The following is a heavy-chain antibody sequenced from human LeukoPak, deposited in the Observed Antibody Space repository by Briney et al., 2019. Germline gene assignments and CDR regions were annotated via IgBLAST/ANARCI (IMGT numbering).Heavy chain of an antibody. CDR1: GSTFSNCA. Sequence: GGSLRLSCVGSGSTFSNCAMIWVRPTPGRGLEWVSVISGTGGTTYDADSVKGLFTITRDNSKNTLYLQMSSLRAEYTAVYYCVKSPLNLVYCSGGSCHYFDYWGQGTLVTVSS. D-gene: IGHD2-15*01. J-gene: IGHJ4*02. CDR2: ISGTGGTT. CDR3: VKSPLNLVYCSGGSCHYFDY. V-gene: IGHV3-23*01.